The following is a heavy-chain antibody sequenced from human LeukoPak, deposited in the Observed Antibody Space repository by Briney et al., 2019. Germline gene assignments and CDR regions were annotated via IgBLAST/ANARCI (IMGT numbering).Heavy chain of an antibody. CDR1: GFTFSSYA. D-gene: IGHD6-13*01. CDR3: AKGASSTTRRWFDP. CDR2: ISGSGGST. V-gene: IGHV3-23*01. Sequence: GGSLRLSCAASGFTFSSYAMNWVRQAPGKVLEWVSAISGSGGSTYYADSVKGRFTISRDNSKNTLYLQMNSLRAEDTAVYYCAKGASSTTRRWFDPWGQGTLVTVSS. J-gene: IGHJ5*02.